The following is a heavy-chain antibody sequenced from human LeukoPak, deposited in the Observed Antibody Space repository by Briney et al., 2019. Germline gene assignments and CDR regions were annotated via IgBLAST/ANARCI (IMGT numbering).Heavy chain of an antibody. V-gene: IGHV4-59*01. D-gene: IGHD3-16*01. CDR3: ARHYYDYVWGSYTPFDY. Sequence: SETLSLTCTVSGGSISSYYWSWIRQPPGKGLEWIGYIYYSGSTNHNPSLKSRVTISVDTSKNQFSLKLSSVTAADTAVYYCARHYYDYVWGSYTPFDYWGQGTLVTVSS. CDR1: GGSISSYY. CDR2: IYYSGST. J-gene: IGHJ4*02.